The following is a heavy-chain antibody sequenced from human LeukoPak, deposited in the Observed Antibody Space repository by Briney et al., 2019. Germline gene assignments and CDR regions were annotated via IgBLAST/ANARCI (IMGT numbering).Heavy chain of an antibody. Sequence: ASVKVSCKASGYTFTTYGISWVRQATCQGLAWMGWISAYNGNTKYAKKLQGRVSMTTDTSTSTAYMELRSLTSDDTAVYYCARGPYCSGSSCYSQYFDDWGQGTLVTVSS. CDR1: GYTFTTYG. V-gene: IGHV1-18*01. CDR3: ARGPYCSGSSCYSQYFDD. D-gene: IGHD2-15*01. CDR2: ISAYNGNT. J-gene: IGHJ4*02.